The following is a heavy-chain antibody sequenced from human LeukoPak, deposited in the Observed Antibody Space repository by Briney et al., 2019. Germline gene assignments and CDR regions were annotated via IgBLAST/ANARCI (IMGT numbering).Heavy chain of an antibody. D-gene: IGHD3-3*01. J-gene: IGHJ4*02. CDR1: GGSFSGYY. CDR2: INHSGSS. Sequence: SETLSLTCAVYGGSFSGYYWSWIRQPPGKGLEWIGEINHSGSSNYNPSLKSRVTISVDTSKNQFSLKLTSVTAADTAVYYCAREGGFYRPLDYSGQGTLVTVSS. V-gene: IGHV4-34*01. CDR3: AREGGFYRPLDY.